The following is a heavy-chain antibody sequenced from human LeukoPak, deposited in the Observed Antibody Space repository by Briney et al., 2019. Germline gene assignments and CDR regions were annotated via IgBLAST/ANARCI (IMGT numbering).Heavy chain of an antibody. V-gene: IGHV4-39*07. J-gene: IGHJ4*02. CDR3: ARGTTVITKGATYYFDY. Sequence: PSETLSLTCTVSGGSISSSSYYWGWIRQPPGKGLEWIGSIYYSGSTYYLPSLKTRVTISLDTSKSQFSLKLSSVTAADTAVYYCARGTTVITKGATYYFDYWGQGTLVTVSS. CDR2: IYYSGST. CDR1: GGSISSSSYY. D-gene: IGHD4-11*01.